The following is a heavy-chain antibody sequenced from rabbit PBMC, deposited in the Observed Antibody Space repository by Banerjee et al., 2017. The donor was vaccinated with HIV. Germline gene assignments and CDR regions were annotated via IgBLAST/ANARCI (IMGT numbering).Heavy chain of an antibody. Sequence: QSLEESGGDLVKPGGTLTLTCPASGFSFSSSDYMCWVRQAPGKGLEWISCIAGGSSAFTYSATWAKGRFTISKTSSTTVTLQMTSLTVADTATYFCARDTVSSFSSYGIDLWGPVTLVTVS. CDR3: ARDTVSSFSSYGIDL. CDR2: IAGGSSAFT. V-gene: IGHV1S40*01. CDR1: GFSFSSSDY. J-gene: IGHJ6*01. D-gene: IGHD6-1*01.